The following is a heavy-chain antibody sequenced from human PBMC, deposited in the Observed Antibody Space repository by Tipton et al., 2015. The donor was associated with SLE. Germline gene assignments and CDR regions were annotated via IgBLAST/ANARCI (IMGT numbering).Heavy chain of an antibody. V-gene: IGHV4-59*08. CDR3: ARNPGY. D-gene: IGHD1-14*01. CDR2: IYYTGRT. CDR1: GGSISNSY. J-gene: IGHJ4*02. Sequence: TLSLTCSVSGGSISNSYWSWIRQAPGKGLEWIGYIYYTGRTSYNPSLYSRVTISLDTSKNQFSLSLTSVTAADTAVYFCARNPGYWGRGTLVTVSS.